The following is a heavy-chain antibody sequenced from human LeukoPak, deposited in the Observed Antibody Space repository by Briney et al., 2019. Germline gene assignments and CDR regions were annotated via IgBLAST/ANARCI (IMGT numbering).Heavy chain of an antibody. J-gene: IGHJ3*02. Sequence: PSQTLSLTCAISGDSVSCNSAAWNWIRQSPSRGLEWLGRTYYRSKWSNDFAVSVKSRISINTDTSKNQFSLQLNSLTPEDTAVYYCARERVDAFDIWGQGTMVTVSS. CDR2: TYYRSKWSN. CDR3: ARERVDAFDI. V-gene: IGHV6-1*01. CDR1: GDSVSCNSAA.